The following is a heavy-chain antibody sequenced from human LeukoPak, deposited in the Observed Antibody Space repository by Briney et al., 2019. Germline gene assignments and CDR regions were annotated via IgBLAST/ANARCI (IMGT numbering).Heavy chain of an antibody. CDR1: GGSITNNNW. V-gene: IGHV4-4*02. CDR3: ARGKSYYGSGSYSYFLDY. CDR2: IYHSGST. J-gene: IGHJ4*02. Sequence: ASETLSLTCAVSGGSITNNNWWTWVRQPPGKGLEWIGEIYHSGSTNYNPSLKSRVTISVDKSKNQFSLKLSSVTAADTAVYYCARGKSYYGSGSYSYFLDYWGQGTLVTVSS. D-gene: IGHD3-10*01.